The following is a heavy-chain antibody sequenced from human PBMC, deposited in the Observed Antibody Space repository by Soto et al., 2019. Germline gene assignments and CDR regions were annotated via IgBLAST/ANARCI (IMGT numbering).Heavy chain of an antibody. V-gene: IGHV1-8*01. CDR1: GYTFTSYD. CDR3: ARDRNWFDP. CDR2: MNPNSGNT. J-gene: IGHJ5*02. Sequence: QVQLVQSGAEVKKPGASVKVSCKASGYTFTSYDINWVRQATGQGLEWMGWMNPNSGNTGYAQKLQGRVTMTTDTSTSTAYMELRSLRSDDTAVYYCARDRNWFDPWGQGTLVTVSS.